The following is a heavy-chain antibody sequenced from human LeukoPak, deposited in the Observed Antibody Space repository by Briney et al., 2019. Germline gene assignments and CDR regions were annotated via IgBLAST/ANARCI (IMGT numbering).Heavy chain of an antibody. J-gene: IGHJ4*02. CDR2: ISAYNGNT. V-gene: IGHV1-18*01. CDR3: ARDQGSKGFDC. CDR1: GYTFTSHG. Sequence: ASVKVSCKASGYTFTSHGISWVRKAPGQGLEWMGWISAYNGNTDYAQKVQGRVTMTTDTSTSTAYMELRSLRSDDTAVYCCARDQGSKGFDCWGQGTLVTVSS.